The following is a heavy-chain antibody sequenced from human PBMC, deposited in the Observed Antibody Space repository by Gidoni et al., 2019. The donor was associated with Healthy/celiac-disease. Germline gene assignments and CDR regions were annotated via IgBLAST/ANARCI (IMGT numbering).Heavy chain of an antibody. CDR1: GGTVSSYA. Sequence: QVQLVQSGAEVKKPGSEVKVSCKAAGGTVSSYAISWVRQAPGQGLEWMVGIIPIFGTANYAQKFQGRVTITADESTSTAYLELSSLRSEDTAVYYCARDRFSDAFDIWGQGTMVTVSS. J-gene: IGHJ3*02. V-gene: IGHV1-69*01. CDR3: ARDRFSDAFDI. CDR2: IIPIFGTA.